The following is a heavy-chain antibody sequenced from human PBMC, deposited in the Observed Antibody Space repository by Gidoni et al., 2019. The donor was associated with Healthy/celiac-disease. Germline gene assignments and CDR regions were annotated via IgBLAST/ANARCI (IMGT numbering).Heavy chain of an antibody. D-gene: IGHD2-15*01. Sequence: QVQLVESGGGVVQPGGSLRLSCAASGFTFSSYGMHWVRQAPGKGLEWVAFIRYDGSNKYYADSVKGRFTISRDNSKNTLYLQMNSLRAEDTAVYYCAKDGLSKVAATRGWFDPWGQGTLVTVSS. CDR2: IRYDGSNK. J-gene: IGHJ5*02. CDR3: AKDGLSKVAATRGWFDP. CDR1: GFTFSSYG. V-gene: IGHV3-30*02.